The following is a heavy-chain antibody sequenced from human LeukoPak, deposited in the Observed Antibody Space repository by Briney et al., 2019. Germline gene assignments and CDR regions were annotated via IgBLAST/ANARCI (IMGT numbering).Heavy chain of an antibody. CDR3: ARDGPNSYGWIDR. V-gene: IGHV4-61*02. D-gene: IGHD5-18*01. CDR2: IYTSGST. J-gene: IGHJ5*02. CDR1: GGSISSGIYY. Sequence: SETLSLTCTVSGGSISSGIYYGSWIRQPAGKGLEWIGRIYTSGSTYYNPSLKSRVTISVDTSKNQFSLKLSSVTAADTAVYYCARDGPNSYGWIDRWGQGTLVTVSS.